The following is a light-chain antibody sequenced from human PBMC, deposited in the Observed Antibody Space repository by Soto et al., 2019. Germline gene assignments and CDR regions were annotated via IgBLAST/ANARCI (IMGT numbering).Light chain of an antibody. CDR2: AAS. V-gene: IGKV1-9*01. CDR3: QQLTSYHRIT. CDR1: QGISNY. J-gene: IGKJ5*01. Sequence: EIQLTQSPSFVSASGGERFTINCGARQGISNYSATYQKRPGKPPKLVIYAASTLQTGVPSSFSGSGSGTEFTLTIIGLQHEDFAAHDCQQLTSYHRITFGQGTRLDIK.